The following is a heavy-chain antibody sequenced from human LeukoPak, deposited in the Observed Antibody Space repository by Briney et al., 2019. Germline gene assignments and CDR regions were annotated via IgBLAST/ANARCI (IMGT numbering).Heavy chain of an antibody. Sequence: SETLSLTCAVYGGSFTGYYWNWIRQPPGKGLVWIGEINHSGSTSYNPSLKIRVTISVDTSKNQFSLELSSVTAADTAVYYCARSTTTSYYAKVSLSHWGQGTLVTVSS. V-gene: IGHV4-34*01. CDR3: ARSTTTSYYAKVSLSH. CDR2: INHSGST. D-gene: IGHD2/OR15-2a*01. CDR1: GGSFTGYY. J-gene: IGHJ4*02.